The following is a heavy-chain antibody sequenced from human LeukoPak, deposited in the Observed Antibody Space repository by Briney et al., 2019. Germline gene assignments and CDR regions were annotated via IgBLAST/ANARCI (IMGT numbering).Heavy chain of an antibody. J-gene: IGHJ6*02. D-gene: IGHD3-16*01. CDR3: AHVRSLGGFFGGYDMDV. CDR1: GFSLSTSDVG. CDR2: IYWNDDK. V-gene: IGHV2-5*01. Sequence: SGPTLVKPTQTVTLTCSFSGFSLSTSDVGVAWIRQDPGKALEWLTLIYWNDDKRYSPSLRSRLTITKDSSGNQVILTMTNMDPTDTATYFCAHVRSLGGFFGGYDMDVWGQGTTVTVSS.